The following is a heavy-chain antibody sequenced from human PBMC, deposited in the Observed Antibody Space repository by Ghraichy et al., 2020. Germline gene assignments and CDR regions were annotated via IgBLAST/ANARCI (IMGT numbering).Heavy chain of an antibody. CDR3: ASHPKSAAIDY. Sequence: SETLSLTCTVSGGSMSSYYWYWIRQRPRKGPERIGSIFYSGTTNYNPSLRSRVTISLDTSKNQFSLTVTSLTAADTAVYYCASHPKSAAIDYWGPGTRVTVSS. CDR1: GGSMSSYY. V-gene: IGHV4-59*01. CDR2: IFYSGTT. J-gene: IGHJ4*02.